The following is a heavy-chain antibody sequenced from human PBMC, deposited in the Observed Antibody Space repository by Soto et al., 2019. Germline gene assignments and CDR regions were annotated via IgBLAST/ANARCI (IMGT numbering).Heavy chain of an antibody. D-gene: IGHD3-3*02. V-gene: IGHV6-1*01. CDR2: TYNRSKWYI. CDR3: ERLIGISCLAF. CDR1: GDSVSSNSAV. Sequence: PSQTLSLTCAISGDSVSSNSAVWKWIRQSQSRELEWLGRTYNRSKWYIDYAVSVKRRIPINPDRSNNQVSLHLNSVTHNETDIDYCERLIGISCLAFWGQGTLVTVSP. J-gene: IGHJ4*02.